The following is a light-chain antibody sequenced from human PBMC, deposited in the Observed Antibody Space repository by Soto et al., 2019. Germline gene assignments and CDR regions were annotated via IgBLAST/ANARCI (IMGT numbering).Light chain of an antibody. CDR1: QGISSW. Sequence: DIQMTQSPASVSASVGDSVPITCRASQGISSWLAWYQQKPGKAPKLLIFDASSLEGGVPSRFSGSGSGTDFTLTISSMEPDDFATYYCQYYNAYSLTFGGGTKVDI. J-gene: IGKJ4*01. CDR2: DAS. CDR3: QYYNAYSLT. V-gene: IGKV1-5*01.